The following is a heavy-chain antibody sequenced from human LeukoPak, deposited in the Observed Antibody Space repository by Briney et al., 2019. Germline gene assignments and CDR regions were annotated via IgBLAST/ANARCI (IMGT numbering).Heavy chain of an antibody. D-gene: IGHD3-10*01. CDR1: GFTFSSYA. CDR2: ISGSGGDT. CDR3: ARGGGPLIRETLYGIDV. V-gene: IGHV3-23*01. J-gene: IGHJ6*02. Sequence: GGSLRLSCAASGFTFSSYAMSWVRQAPGKGLEWVSSISGSGGDTHYADSVKGRFTISRDNSKNTLYLQMNSLRAEDTALYYCARGGGPLIRETLYGIDVWGQGTTVTVSS.